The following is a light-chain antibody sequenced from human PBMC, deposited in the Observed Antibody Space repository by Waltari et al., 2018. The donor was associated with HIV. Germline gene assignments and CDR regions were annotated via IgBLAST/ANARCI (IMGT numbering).Light chain of an antibody. CDR2: GAS. CDR3: QQYNDRPFT. J-gene: IGKJ2*01. V-gene: IGKV3D-15*01. Sequence: EIVMTQSPDTLSLSPGERATLSCRASQTIDINLAWYQQKPGQAPRLLIYGASTRAPGLPDRFSGSGSGTEFTLTLSGLQSEDLAVYYCQQYNDRPFTFGPGTKLE. CDR1: QTIDIN.